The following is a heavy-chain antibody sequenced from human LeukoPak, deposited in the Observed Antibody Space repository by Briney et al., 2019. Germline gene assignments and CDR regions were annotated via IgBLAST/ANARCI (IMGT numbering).Heavy chain of an antibody. CDR3: AKAGGSYSYFDY. D-gene: IGHD1-26*01. CDR1: GFTFSSYA. Sequence: GGSLRLSCAASGFTFSSYAMSWVRQAPGKELEWVSAISGSGGSTYYADSVKGRFTISRDNSKNTLYLQMNSLRAEDTAIYYCAKAGGSYSYFDYWGQGTLVTVSS. V-gene: IGHV3-23*01. J-gene: IGHJ4*02. CDR2: ISGSGGST.